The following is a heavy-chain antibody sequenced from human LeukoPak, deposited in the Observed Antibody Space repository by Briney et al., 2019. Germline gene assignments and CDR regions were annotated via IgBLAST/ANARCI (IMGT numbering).Heavy chain of an antibody. CDR3: ALYSSGWTPTGFDP. D-gene: IGHD6-19*01. V-gene: IGHV1-18*01. CDR2: ISAYNGNT. Sequence: ASVKVSCKASGYTFTSYGISWVRQAPGQGLEWMGRISAYNGNTNYAQKLQGRVTMTTDTSTSTAYMELRSLRSDDTAVYYCALYSSGWTPTGFDPWGQGTLVTVSS. J-gene: IGHJ5*02. CDR1: GYTFTSYG.